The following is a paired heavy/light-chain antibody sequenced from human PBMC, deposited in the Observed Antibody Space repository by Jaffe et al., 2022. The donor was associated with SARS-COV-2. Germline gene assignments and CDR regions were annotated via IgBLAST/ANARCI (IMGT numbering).Heavy chain of an antibody. CDR3: ASRGYET. CDR1: GFTFSTYW. D-gene: IGHD3-22*01. J-gene: IGHJ5*02. Sequence: EVQLVESGGGLVQPGGSLRLSCAASGFTFSTYWMSWVRQAPGKGLEWVASINQGGSEKYYVDSVKGRSTISRDNAKNSLYLEVNSLRAEDTAVYYCASRGYETWGQGTLVTVSS. V-gene: IGHV3-7*01. CDR2: INQGGSEK.
Light chain of an antibody. CDR3: HQRNNWPQT. CDR2: SAS. CDR1: QSVSSY. Sequence: EVVLTQSPATLSLSPGERATLSCRASQSVSSYLTWYQQKPGQAPRLLIYSASNRATGIPARFSGSGSGTDFTLTISSLEPEDFAVYYCHQRNNWPQTFGQGTRLEIK. J-gene: IGKJ5*01. V-gene: IGKV3-11*01.